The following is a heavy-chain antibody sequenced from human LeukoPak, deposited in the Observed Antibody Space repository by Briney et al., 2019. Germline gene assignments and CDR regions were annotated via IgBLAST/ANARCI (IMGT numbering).Heavy chain of an antibody. CDR1: GGTFSSYA. J-gene: IGHJ4*02. D-gene: IGHD5-24*01. V-gene: IGHV1-69*04. Sequence: SVKVSCKASGGTFSSYAISWVRQAPGQGLEWMGRIIPILGIANYAQKFQGRVTITADKSTSTAYMELSSLRSEDTAVYYCATNPDYKYGIDYWGQGTLVTVSS. CDR3: ATNPDYKYGIDY. CDR2: IIPILGIA.